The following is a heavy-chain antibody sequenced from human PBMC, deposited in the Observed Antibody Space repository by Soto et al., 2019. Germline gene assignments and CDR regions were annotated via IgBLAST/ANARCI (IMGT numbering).Heavy chain of an antibody. CDR1: GGTFSSYT. CDR3: ARGRANLGPNWFDP. V-gene: IGHV1-69*02. J-gene: IGHJ5*02. CDR2: IIPILGIA. Sequence: ASVKVSCKASGGTFSSYTISWVRQAPGQGLEWMGRIIPILGIANYAQKFQGRVTITADKSTSTAYMELSSLRSEDTAVYYCARGRANLGPNWFDPWGQGTLVTVSS.